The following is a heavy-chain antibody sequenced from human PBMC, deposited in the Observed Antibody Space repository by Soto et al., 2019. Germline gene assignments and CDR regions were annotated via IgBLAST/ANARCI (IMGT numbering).Heavy chain of an antibody. CDR3: ARGRYGDY. D-gene: IGHD1-1*01. J-gene: IGHJ4*02. CDR2: ISAHNGNT. Sequence: QVHLVQSGAEVKKPGASVKVSCKCSGYTFTSYGITWVRQAPGQGLEWMGWISAHNGNTDYAQKVQGRVTVTRDTSTSTANMELRSLRSDDTAVYYYARGRYGDYWGQGALVTVSS. V-gene: IGHV1-18*01. CDR1: GYTFTSYG.